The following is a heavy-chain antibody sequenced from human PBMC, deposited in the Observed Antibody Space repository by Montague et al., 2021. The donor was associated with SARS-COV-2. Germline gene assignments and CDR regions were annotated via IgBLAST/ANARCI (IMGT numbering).Heavy chain of an antibody. Sequence: SLRLSCAASGFTFSSYSMNWVRQAPGKGLEWVSYISSSISTIYXXXSVQGRFTISRDNAKNSLYLQMNSLRDEDTAVSYCARDLGGYFDYWGQGTLVTVSS. CDR1: GFTFSSYS. CDR2: ISSSISTI. D-gene: IGHD3-16*01. V-gene: IGHV3-48*02. CDR3: ARDLGGYFDY. J-gene: IGHJ4*02.